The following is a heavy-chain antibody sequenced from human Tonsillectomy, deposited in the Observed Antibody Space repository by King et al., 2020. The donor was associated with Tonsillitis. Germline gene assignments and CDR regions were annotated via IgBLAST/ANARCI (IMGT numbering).Heavy chain of an antibody. CDR1: GFTVSSNY. Sequence: VQLVESGGGLIQPGGSLRLSCAASGFTVSSNYMSWVRQAPGKGLEWVSIIYSGGSTYYAASVKGRVTISRDNSKNTLFLQMDSLRAEDTAIYYCARDHPYYYMDVWGKGTTVTVSS. J-gene: IGHJ6*03. V-gene: IGHV3-53*01. CDR3: ARDHPYYYMDV. CDR2: IYSGGST.